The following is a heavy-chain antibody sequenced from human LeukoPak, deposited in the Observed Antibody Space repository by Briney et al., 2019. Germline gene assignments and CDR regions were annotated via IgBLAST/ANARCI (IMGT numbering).Heavy chain of an antibody. Sequence: SETLSLTCTVSGGSISSYYWSWIRQPPGKGLEWIGYIYYSGSTNYNLSLKSRVTISVDTSKNQFSLKLSSVTAADTAVYYCARGVRGVIRYYFDYWGQGTLVTVSS. D-gene: IGHD3-10*01. CDR2: IYYSGST. V-gene: IGHV4-59*08. J-gene: IGHJ4*02. CDR3: ARGVRGVIRYYFDY. CDR1: GGSISSYY.